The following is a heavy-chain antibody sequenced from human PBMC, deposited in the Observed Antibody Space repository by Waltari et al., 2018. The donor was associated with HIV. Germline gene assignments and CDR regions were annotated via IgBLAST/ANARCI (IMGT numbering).Heavy chain of an antibody. J-gene: IGHJ5*02. CDR3: AKDANTFHEFGPNWLDH. CDR2: IWYDGTEK. Sequence: QVQLVESGGGVVQPGRSLRLSCETSGFTFKSYGMHWVRQSPGKGLGWLAFIWYDGTEKHYVDSVKGRFVIARDNSKNTLYLQMNSLRPEDTAMYYCAKDANTFHEFGPNWLDHWGQGTLVIVSS. D-gene: IGHD3-10*01. CDR1: GFTFKSYG. V-gene: IGHV3-30*02.